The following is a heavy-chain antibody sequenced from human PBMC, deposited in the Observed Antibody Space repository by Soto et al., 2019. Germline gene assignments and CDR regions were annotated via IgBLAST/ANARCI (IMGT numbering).Heavy chain of an antibody. CDR2: TSSDGGTK. Sequence: QVQLVESVGGVVQPGGSLRLSCTTSGFTFSSYSMHWFRQAPGTGLEWVAVTSSDGGTKFYADSVRGRFTISRDNSKNTLYLQMNSLRGEDTAMYYCAREVVTTQWYFDNWGQGILVTVSS. J-gene: IGHJ4*02. D-gene: IGHD1-1*01. CDR3: AREVVTTQWYFDN. V-gene: IGHV3-30-3*01. CDR1: GFTFSSYS.